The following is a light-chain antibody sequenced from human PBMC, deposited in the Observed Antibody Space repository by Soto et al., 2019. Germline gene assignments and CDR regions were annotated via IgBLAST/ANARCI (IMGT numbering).Light chain of an antibody. CDR3: GTWDSALSLWL. Sequence: QSVLTQPPSVSAAPGQKVTISCSGGGSNTGNNFVSWYQQFPETAPKLLIYDTDKRPSGIPDRFSGSKSGTSATLDITRLQTGDEADYYCGTWDSALSLWLFGGGTKLTVL. CDR2: DTD. J-gene: IGLJ3*02. CDR1: GSNTGNNF. V-gene: IGLV1-51*01.